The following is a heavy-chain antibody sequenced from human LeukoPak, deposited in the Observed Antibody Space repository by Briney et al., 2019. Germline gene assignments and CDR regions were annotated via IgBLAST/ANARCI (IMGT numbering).Heavy chain of an antibody. CDR1: GYTFTSYD. J-gene: IGHJ4*02. Sequence: ASVKVSCKASGYTFTSYDINWVRQATGQGLEWMGWMNPNSGNTGYAQKFQGRVTITRNTPISTAYMELSSLRSEDTAVYYCARGGYYDFWSGYYTGLRYWGQGTLVTVSS. CDR3: ARGGYYDFWSGYYTGLRY. V-gene: IGHV1-8*03. CDR2: MNPNSGNT. D-gene: IGHD3-3*01.